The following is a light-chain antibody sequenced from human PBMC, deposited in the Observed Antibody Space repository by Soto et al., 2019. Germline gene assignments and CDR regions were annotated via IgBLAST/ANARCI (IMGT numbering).Light chain of an antibody. CDR2: EVT. Sequence: QSALTQPASVSGSPGQSITISCTGTSSDVGGYNYVSWYQQHPGKAPKLMIYEVTKRPSGVPDRFSASKSGSTASLTISGLQAEDEADYYCCSYAGTYIFLFGGGTKVTVL. J-gene: IGLJ2*01. CDR3: CSYAGTYIFL. V-gene: IGLV2-11*01. CDR1: SSDVGGYNY.